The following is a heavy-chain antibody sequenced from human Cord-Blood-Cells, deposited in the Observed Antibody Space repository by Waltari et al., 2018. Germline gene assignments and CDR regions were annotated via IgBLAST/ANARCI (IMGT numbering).Heavy chain of an antibody. J-gene: IGHJ2*01. CDR3: ARDGLGIVVGATPNWYFDL. D-gene: IGHD2-15*01. Sequence: QVQLVQSGAEVKKPGSSVKVSCKASGGTFSSYAISWVQQAPGQGLEWMGGIIPILGIANYAQRFQGRVTITADKSTSTAYMELSSLRSEDTAVYYCARDGLGIVVGATPNWYFDLWGRGTLVTVSS. V-gene: IGHV1-69*10. CDR2: IIPILGIA. CDR1: GGTFSSYA.